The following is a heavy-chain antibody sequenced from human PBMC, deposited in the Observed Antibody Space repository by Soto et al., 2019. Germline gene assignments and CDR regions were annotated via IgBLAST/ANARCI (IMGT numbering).Heavy chain of an antibody. CDR3: ARRGYCDSSAIDY. J-gene: IGHJ4*02. CDR2: IYPGDSDT. Sequence: GESLKISCKGSGYSFTSYWIGWVRQMPGKGLGWMGIIYPGDSDTRYSPPFQGQVTISADKSISTAYLQWSSLKASDTAMYYCARRGYCDSSAIDYWGQGTLVTVSS. CDR1: GYSFTSYW. D-gene: IGHD3-22*01. V-gene: IGHV5-51*01.